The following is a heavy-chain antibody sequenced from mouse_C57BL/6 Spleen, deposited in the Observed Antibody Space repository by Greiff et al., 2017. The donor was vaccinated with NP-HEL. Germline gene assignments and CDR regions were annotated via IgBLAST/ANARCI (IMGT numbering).Heavy chain of an antibody. CDR1: GYTFTSYD. D-gene: IGHD1-1*01. CDR2: IYPRDGST. J-gene: IGHJ1*03. Sequence: VQLQQSGPELVKPGASVKLSCKASGYTFTSYDINWVKQRPGQGLEWIGWIYPRDGSTKYNAKFKGKATLTVDTSSSTAYMELHSLTSEDSAVYFCARSAYYYGSSYWYFDVWGTGTTVTVSS. CDR3: ARSAYYYGSSYWYFDV. V-gene: IGHV1-85*01.